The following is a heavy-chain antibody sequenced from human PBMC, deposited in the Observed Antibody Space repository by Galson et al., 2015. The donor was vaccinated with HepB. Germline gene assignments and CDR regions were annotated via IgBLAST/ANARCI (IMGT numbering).Heavy chain of an antibody. CDR1: GGTLNNFG. J-gene: IGHJ2*01. D-gene: IGHD5-24*01. V-gene: IGHV1-69*13. CDR2: IIPNFRTA. CDR3: ARDRDGYNFWYFDL. Sequence: SVKVSCKASGGTLNNFGINWIRQAPGQGLEWMGGIIPNFRTANYHQDFQGRLTMTVDESTNTAYMELSSLTSDDTAIYFCARDRDGYNFWYFDLWGRGTLVTVS.